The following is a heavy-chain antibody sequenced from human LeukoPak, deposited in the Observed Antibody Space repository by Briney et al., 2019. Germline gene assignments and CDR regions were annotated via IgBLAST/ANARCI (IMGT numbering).Heavy chain of an antibody. CDR2: IYYSGST. CDR1: GGSISSYY. CDR3: ARHISEDSSGWYRPLLDYYYYYGMDV. V-gene: IGHV4-59*08. D-gene: IGHD6-19*01. J-gene: IGHJ6*02. Sequence: PSETLSLTCTVSGGSISSYYWSWIRQPPGKGLEWIGYIYYSGSTNYNPSLKSRVTVSVDTSKNQFSLKLSSVTAADTAVYYCARHISEDSSGWYRPLLDYYYYYGMDVWGQGTTVTVSS.